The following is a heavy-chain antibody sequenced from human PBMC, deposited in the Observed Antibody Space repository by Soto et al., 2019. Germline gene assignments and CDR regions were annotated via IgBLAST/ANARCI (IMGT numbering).Heavy chain of an antibody. J-gene: IGHJ3*02. CDR1: GFTFSSYA. D-gene: IGHD6-6*01. CDR3: AKTRYSSSSRGSFDI. V-gene: IGHV3-23*01. CDR2: ISGRGGST. Sequence: GGSLRLSCAASGFTFSSYAMSWVRQAPGKGLEWVSAISGRGGSTYYADSVKGRFTISRDNSKNTLYLQMNSLRAEDTAVYYCAKTRYSSSSRGSFDIWGQGTMVTVSS.